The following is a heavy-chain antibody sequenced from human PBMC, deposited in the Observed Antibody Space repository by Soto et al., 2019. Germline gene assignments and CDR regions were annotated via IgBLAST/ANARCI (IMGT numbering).Heavy chain of an antibody. CDR3: ARRHRLGNSYHGLDV. V-gene: IGHV3-11*03. CDR1: GFTFSDYY. CDR2: VTSSSGYT. D-gene: IGHD3-16*01. Sequence: GGSLRLSCAVSGFTFSDYYRSWIRQAPGKGLEWVSYVTSSSGYTNHADSVKGRFTISRDDAKNSLFLQMNSLGPEDTAVYYCARRHRLGNSYHGLDVWGQGTTVTVSS. J-gene: IGHJ6*02.